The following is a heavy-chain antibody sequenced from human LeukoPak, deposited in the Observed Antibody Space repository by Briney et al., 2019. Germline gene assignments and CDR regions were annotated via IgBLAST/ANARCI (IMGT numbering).Heavy chain of an antibody. Sequence: GGSLRLSCAASGFTFSGYWMSWVRQAPGKGLEWVANIKQDGSEKYYVDSVKGRFTISRDNAKNSLFLQMNSLRAEDTAVYYCARDDHVTTGNDAFDIWGQGTMVTVSS. CDR3: ARDDHVTTGNDAFDI. CDR2: IKQDGSEK. CDR1: GFTFSGYW. D-gene: IGHD3-22*01. V-gene: IGHV3-7*01. J-gene: IGHJ3*02.